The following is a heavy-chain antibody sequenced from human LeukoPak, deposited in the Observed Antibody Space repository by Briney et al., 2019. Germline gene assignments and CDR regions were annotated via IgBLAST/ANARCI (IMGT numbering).Heavy chain of an antibody. J-gene: IGHJ4*02. CDR1: GLNLAAYA. CDR2: IFGSGGST. V-gene: IGHV3-23*01. Sequence: GGSLRLSCAASGLNLAAYAMHWVRQAPGKGLEWVSGIFGSGGSTHYADSVKGRFTISRDNSKNTLYLQMNSLRAEDTAVYYCAKYYYDSSGYYDGVSFDYWGQGTLVTVSS. CDR3: AKYYYDSSGYYDGVSFDY. D-gene: IGHD3-22*01.